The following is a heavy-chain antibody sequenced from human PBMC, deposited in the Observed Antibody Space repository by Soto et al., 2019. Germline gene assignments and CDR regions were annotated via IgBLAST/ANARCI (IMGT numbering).Heavy chain of an antibody. CDR2: MNPNGGNT. J-gene: IGHJ4*02. CDR1: GYTFTSYD. CDR3: ARGLRYCSSTSCYIY. D-gene: IGHD2-2*02. Sequence: ASVKVSCKASGYTFTSYDINWVRQATGQGLEWMGWMNPNGGNTGYAQKFQGRVTMTRNTSISTAYMELSSLRPEDTAVYYCARGLRYCSSTSCYIYWGQGTLVTVSS. V-gene: IGHV1-8*01.